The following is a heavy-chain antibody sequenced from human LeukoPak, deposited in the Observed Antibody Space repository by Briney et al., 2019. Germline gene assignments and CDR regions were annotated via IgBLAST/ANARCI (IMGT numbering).Heavy chain of an antibody. J-gene: IGHJ4*02. Sequence: ASVKVSCKASGGTFSSYAISRVRQAPGQGLEWMGRIIPILGIANYAQKFQGRVTITADKSTSTAYMELSSLRSEDTAVYYCARGEDIVVVPAAMPENYWGQGTLVTVSS. CDR1: GGTFSSYA. D-gene: IGHD2-2*01. CDR2: IIPILGIA. V-gene: IGHV1-69*04. CDR3: ARGEDIVVVPAAMPENY.